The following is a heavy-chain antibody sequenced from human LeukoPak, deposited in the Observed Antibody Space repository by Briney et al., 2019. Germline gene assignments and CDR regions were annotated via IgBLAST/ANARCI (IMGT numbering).Heavy chain of an antibody. Sequence: ASVKVSCKASGYTFTGYYVHWVRQAPGLGLEWLGWINPNSGGANYAQKFQGRVTMTRDTATSTAYMDLSRLRSDDTAVYYCARDQLVRSVVDGVVAASTRYYSMDVWGQGTTVTVSS. CDR1: GYTFTGYY. V-gene: IGHV1-2*02. J-gene: IGHJ6*02. D-gene: IGHD2-15*01. CDR3: ARDQLVRSVVDGVVAASTRYYSMDV. CDR2: INPNSGGA.